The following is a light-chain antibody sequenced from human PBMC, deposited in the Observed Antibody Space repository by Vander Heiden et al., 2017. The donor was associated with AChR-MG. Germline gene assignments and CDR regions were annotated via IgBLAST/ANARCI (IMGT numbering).Light chain of an antibody. J-gene: IGKJ1*01. CDR2: DAS. CDR1: QSINNC. CDR3: QQYDSYSRT. Sequence: DLQFTQSPSTLSASVGGRVTITSRASQSINNCLAWYQQKPGKAPKLLIYDASSLQSGVPSRFSGSGSGTEFTLTVSSLQPDDFATYYCQQYDSYSRTFGQGTKVDVK. V-gene: IGKV1-5*01.